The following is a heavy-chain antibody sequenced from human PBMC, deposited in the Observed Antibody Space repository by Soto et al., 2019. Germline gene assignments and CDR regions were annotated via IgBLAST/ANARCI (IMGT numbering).Heavy chain of an antibody. CDR1: GGPFSSYT. CDR2: IIPLFGTT. Sequence: QVQLVQSGAEVKKPGSSVKVSCKVSGGPFSSYTLSWVRQAPGQGPEWMGEIIPLFGTTNYVQGFQGRLTIAADVSTNTAYMELSSLPSDDTALYYCVRDSIAASGFDSWGQGTLVTVS. D-gene: IGHD6-6*01. V-gene: IGHV1-69*12. J-gene: IGHJ4*02. CDR3: VRDSIAASGFDS.